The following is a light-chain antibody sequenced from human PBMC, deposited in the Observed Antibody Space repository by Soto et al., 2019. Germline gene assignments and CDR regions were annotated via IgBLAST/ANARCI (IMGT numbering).Light chain of an antibody. V-gene: IGKV1-27*01. CDR2: EAS. Sequence: DIQMTQSPSSLSASVVDRVTINFRASQGITNFLAWYQQKPGKVPKLLIYEASTLQSGVPSRFSGSGSGTDFTLTISSLQPEDVATYYCQQYYSTPITCGQGTRREIK. CDR1: QGITNF. J-gene: IGKJ5*01. CDR3: QQYYSTPIT.